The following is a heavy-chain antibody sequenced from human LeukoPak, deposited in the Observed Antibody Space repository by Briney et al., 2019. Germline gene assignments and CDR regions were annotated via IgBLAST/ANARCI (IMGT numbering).Heavy chain of an antibody. CDR1: GFTFSSYG. Sequence: PGGSLRLSCAASGFTFSSYGTHWVRQAPGKGLEWVAVISYDGSNKYYADSVKGRFTISRDNSKNTLYLQMNSLRAEDTAVYYCAKSTPTDIVVVVAVLDYWGQGTLVTVSS. V-gene: IGHV3-30*18. CDR2: ISYDGSNK. J-gene: IGHJ4*02. CDR3: AKSTPTDIVVVVAVLDY. D-gene: IGHD2-15*01.